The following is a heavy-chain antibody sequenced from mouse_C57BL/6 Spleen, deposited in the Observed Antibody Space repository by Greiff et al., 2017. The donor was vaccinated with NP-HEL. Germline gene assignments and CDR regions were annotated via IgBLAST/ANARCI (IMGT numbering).Heavy chain of an antibody. CDR2: IHPNSGST. V-gene: IGHV1-64*01. Sequence: QVQLKQPGAELVKPGASVKLSCKASGYTFTSYWMHWVKQRPGQGLEWIGMIHPNSGSTNYNEKFKSKATLTVDKSSSTAYMQLSSLTSEDSAVYYCARSLTLYYFDYWGQGTTLTVSS. CDR1: GYTFTSYW. D-gene: IGHD4-1*01. J-gene: IGHJ2*01. CDR3: ARSLTLYYFDY.